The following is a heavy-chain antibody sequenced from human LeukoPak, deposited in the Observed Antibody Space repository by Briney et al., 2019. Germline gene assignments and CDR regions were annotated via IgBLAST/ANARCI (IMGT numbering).Heavy chain of an antibody. Sequence: GGSLRLSCAASGFSFSSYVMHWVRQAPGKGLEWVAVISYDGSHIYYADSVRGRFTISRDNAKNSLYLQMNSLRAEDTAVYYCAGGPEPSSPFDYWGQGTLVTVSS. CDR1: GFSFSSYV. CDR2: ISYDGSHI. D-gene: IGHD1-14*01. V-gene: IGHV3-30*04. J-gene: IGHJ4*02. CDR3: AGGPEPSSPFDY.